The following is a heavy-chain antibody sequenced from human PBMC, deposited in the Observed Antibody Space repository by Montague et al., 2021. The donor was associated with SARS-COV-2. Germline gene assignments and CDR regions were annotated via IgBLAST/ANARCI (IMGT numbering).Heavy chain of an antibody. Sequence: SETLSLTCTVSGGSFSGFYWSWVRQSPGEGLEWIGEINQSGSINYNPSLKSRVTILVDTSKNQFSLKLTSVTAADTAVYYCARGQECFNMVLVVLGFYDYMDVWGKGTPVTVAS. D-gene: IGHD3-22*01. CDR2: INQSGSI. J-gene: IGHJ6*03. CDR1: GGSFSGFY. CDR3: ARGQECFNMVLVVLGFYDYMDV. V-gene: IGHV4-34*01.